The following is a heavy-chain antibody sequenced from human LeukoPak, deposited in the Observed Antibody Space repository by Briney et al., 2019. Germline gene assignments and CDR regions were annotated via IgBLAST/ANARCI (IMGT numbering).Heavy chain of an antibody. CDR3: ARGDIRGYTYGYNFDY. J-gene: IGHJ4*02. Sequence: PGGSLRLSCAASGFTFSSYAMSWVRQAPGKGLEWVSAISGSGGSTYYADSVKGRFTISRDNSKNTVYLQMNSLRAEDTAVYYCARGDIRGYTYGYNFDYWGQGTLVTVSS. CDR2: ISGSGGST. D-gene: IGHD5-18*01. CDR1: GFTFSSYA. V-gene: IGHV3-23*01.